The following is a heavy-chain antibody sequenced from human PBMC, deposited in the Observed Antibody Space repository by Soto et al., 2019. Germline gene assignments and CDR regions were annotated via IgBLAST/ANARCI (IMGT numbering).Heavy chain of an antibody. CDR3: ARRVCSSTSCYFDY. CDR1: GGSFSGYY. Sequence: TSETLSLTCAVYGGSFSGYYWSWIRQPPGKGLEWIGEINHSGSTNYNPSLKSRVTISVDTSKNQFSLKLSSVTAADTAVYYCARRVCSSTSCYFDYWGQGTLVT. CDR2: INHSGST. D-gene: IGHD2-2*01. J-gene: IGHJ4*02. V-gene: IGHV4-34*01.